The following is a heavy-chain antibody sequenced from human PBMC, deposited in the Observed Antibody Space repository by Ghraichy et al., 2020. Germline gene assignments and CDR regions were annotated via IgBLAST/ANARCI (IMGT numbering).Heavy chain of an antibody. D-gene: IGHD5-18*01. CDR3: ARVIGGQMVTFFDY. V-gene: IGHV1-69*06. Sequence: SVKVSCKASGGTFSSYAISWVRQAPGQGLEWMGGIIPIFGTANYAQKFQGRVTITADKSTSTAYMELSSLRSEDTAVYYCARVIGGQMVTFFDYWGQGTLVTVSS. CDR2: IIPIFGTA. CDR1: GGTFSSYA. J-gene: IGHJ4*02.